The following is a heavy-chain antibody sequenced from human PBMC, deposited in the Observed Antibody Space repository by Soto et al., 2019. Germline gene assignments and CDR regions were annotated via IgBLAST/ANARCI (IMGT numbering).Heavy chain of an antibody. J-gene: IGHJ6*02. CDR3: ARGAHYYNGMDV. CDR1: GDSVSSNIAS. V-gene: IGHV6-1*01. Sequence: SQTLLLTCAISGDSVSSNIASWNWIRQSPSRGLEWLGRTYYRSKWYNEYVVSAKSRMTINPDTSKNQFSLQLNSVTPEDTAVYYCARGAHYYNGMDVWGQGTTVTVSS. CDR2: TYYRSKWYN.